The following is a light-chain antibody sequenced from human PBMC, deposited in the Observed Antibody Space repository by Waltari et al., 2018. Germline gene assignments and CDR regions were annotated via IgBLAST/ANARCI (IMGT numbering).Light chain of an antibody. V-gene: IGKV1-39*01. CDR1: QSISNY. Sequence: DIQMTQSPSSLSAFVGDRVSITCRASQSISNYLDWYQQKPGKAPELLIYAASSLQSGVPSRFSGRRSGTDFTLTISSLQPEALATYYCQQTHITPFPFGPGTKVAIK. CDR2: AAS. CDR3: QQTHITPFP. J-gene: IGKJ3*01.